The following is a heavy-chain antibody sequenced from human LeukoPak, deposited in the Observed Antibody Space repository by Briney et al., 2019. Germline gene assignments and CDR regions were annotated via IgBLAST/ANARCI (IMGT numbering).Heavy chain of an antibody. CDR3: ARLRGYSYAIDY. CDR2: IYYSGST. J-gene: IGHJ4*02. Sequence: SETLSLTCTVSGGSISSSSYYWGWIRQHPGKGLEWIGYIYYSGSTYYNPSLKSRVTISVDTSQNQFSLKLSSVTAADTAVYYCARLRGYSYAIDYWGQGTLVTVSS. V-gene: IGHV4-31*03. D-gene: IGHD5-18*01. CDR1: GGSISSSSYY.